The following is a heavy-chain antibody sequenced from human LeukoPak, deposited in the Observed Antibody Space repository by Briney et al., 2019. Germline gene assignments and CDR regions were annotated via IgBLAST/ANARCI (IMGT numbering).Heavy chain of an antibody. CDR3: ARVKGDTAMVSDY. CDR2: INHSGST. J-gene: IGHJ4*02. Sequence: SETLSLTCAVYGRSFSGYYWSWIRQPPGKGLEWIGEINHSGSTNYNPSLKSRVTISVDTSKNQFSLKLSSVTAADTAVYYCARVKGDTAMVSDYWGQGTLVTVSS. V-gene: IGHV4-34*01. D-gene: IGHD5-18*01. CDR1: GRSFSGYY.